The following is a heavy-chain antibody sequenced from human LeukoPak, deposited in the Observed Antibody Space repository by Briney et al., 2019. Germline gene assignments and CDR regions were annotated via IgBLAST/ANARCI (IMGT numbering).Heavy chain of an antibody. J-gene: IGHJ4*02. Sequence: SETLSLTCTVSGYSISSGYYWGWIRQPPGKGLEWIGSIYHSGSTYYNPSLKSRVTISVDTSKNQFSLKLSSVTAADTAVYYCARLSGSYGGVDYWGQGTLVTVSS. CDR3: ARLSGSYGGVDY. D-gene: IGHD1-26*01. CDR1: GYSISSGYY. V-gene: IGHV4-38-2*02. CDR2: IYHSGST.